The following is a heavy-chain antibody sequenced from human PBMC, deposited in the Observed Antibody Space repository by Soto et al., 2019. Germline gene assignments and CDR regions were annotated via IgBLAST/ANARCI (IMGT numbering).Heavy chain of an antibody. Sequence: QVQLQESGPGLVKPSETLSLTCTVSGRSITNYYWSWIRQPPGKGLEWIGYIYYSGGTNYNPSLKSRVTISVDTSRNQCSLKLRSVTAADTAVYYCARADNWNYAGPFDYWGQGTLVTVSS. CDR3: ARADNWNYAGPFDY. J-gene: IGHJ4*02. CDR1: GRSITNYY. CDR2: IYYSGGT. D-gene: IGHD1-7*01. V-gene: IGHV4-59*08.